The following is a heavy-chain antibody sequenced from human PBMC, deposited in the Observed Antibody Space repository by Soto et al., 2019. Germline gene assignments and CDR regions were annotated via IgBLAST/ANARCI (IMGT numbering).Heavy chain of an antibody. CDR3: ARLTGNSWLDY. CDR1: GDSVSSTTVA. J-gene: IGHJ4*02. Sequence: PSQTLSLTCAISGDSVSSTTVAWNWIRQSPSRGLEWLGRTYYRSTWNTEYAVSLESRMTITTDTSKNQFSLQLNSVTPEDTATYYCARLTGNSWLDYWGQGTQVTAPQ. D-gene: IGHD6-13*01. V-gene: IGHV6-1*01. CDR2: TYYRSTWNT.